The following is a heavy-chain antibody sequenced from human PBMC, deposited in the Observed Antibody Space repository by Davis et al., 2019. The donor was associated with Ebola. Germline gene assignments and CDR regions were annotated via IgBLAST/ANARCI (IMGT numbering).Heavy chain of an antibody. CDR1: GYSFTRYW. V-gene: IGHV5-51*01. CDR2: IYPGDSDT. CDR3: ARDRGYCSGGSCYGRDAFDI. J-gene: IGHJ3*02. Sequence: GESLKISCNGSGYSFTRYWIGWVRQMPGKGLEWMGIIYPGDSDTRYSPSFQGQVTISADKSINTAYLQWSSLKASDTAMYYCARDRGYCSGGSCYGRDAFDIWGQGTMVTVSS. D-gene: IGHD2-15*01.